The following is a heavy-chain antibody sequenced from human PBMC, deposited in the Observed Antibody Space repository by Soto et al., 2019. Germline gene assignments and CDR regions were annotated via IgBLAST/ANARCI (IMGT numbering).Heavy chain of an antibody. J-gene: IGHJ5*02. CDR1: GGTFSSYT. V-gene: IGHV1-69*02. CDR3: AQTGGYCSGGSCYPP. CDR2: IIPILGIA. Sequence: GASVKVCCKASGGTFSSYTISWVRQAPGQGLEWMGRIIPILGIANYAQKFQGRVTITADKSTNTAYMELSSLRSEDTAVYYCAQTGGYCSGGSCYPPWGQGTLVTVSS. D-gene: IGHD2-15*01.